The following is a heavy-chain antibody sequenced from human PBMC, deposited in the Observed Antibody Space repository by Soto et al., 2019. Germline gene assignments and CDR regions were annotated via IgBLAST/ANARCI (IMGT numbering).Heavy chain of an antibody. Sequence: SETLSLTCAVYGGSFSGYYWSWIRQPPGKGLEWIGEINHSGSTNYNPSLKSRVTISVDTSKNQFSLKLSSVTAADTAVYYCARGRVMITFGGAKRGYYFGYWGQGTLVTVSS. V-gene: IGHV4-34*01. D-gene: IGHD3-16*01. CDR3: ARGRVMITFGGAKRGYYFGY. CDR1: GGSFSGYY. J-gene: IGHJ4*02. CDR2: INHSGST.